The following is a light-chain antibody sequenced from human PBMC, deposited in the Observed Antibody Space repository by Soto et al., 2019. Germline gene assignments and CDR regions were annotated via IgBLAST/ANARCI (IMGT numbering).Light chain of an antibody. CDR3: SSYTDSSNYV. Sequence: QSALTQPASMSGSPGQSITISCTGTSSDIGHYDYASWYQQQPGKAPKLMTYQVTNRPSGVSNRFSGSRSGNTASLTISGLQAEDEADYYCSSYTDSSNYVFGTGTKVTVL. CDR1: SSDIGHYDY. V-gene: IGLV2-14*01. CDR2: QVT. J-gene: IGLJ1*01.